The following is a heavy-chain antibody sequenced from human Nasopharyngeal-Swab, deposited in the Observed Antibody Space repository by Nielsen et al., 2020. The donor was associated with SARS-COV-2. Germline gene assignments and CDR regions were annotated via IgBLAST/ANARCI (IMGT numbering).Heavy chain of an antibody. J-gene: IGHJ3*02. CDR1: KFTFSDYL. D-gene: IGHD2-2*02. CDR3: ARHGADCSRTSCYRRHGFDI. Sequence: GVSLRLSCAASKFTFSDYLMSWVRQAPGKGLEWVANIKQDGSEIYYADSVKGRFTISRDNARNSLYLQMRSLRAEDTAVYHCARHGADCSRTSCYRRHGFDIWGQGTMVTVSS. V-gene: IGHV3-7*01. CDR2: IKQDGSEI.